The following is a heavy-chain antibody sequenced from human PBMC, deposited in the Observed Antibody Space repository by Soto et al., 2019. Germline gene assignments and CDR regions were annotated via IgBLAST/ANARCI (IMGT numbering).Heavy chain of an antibody. J-gene: IGHJ6*02. CDR2: ISAYNGNT. D-gene: IGHD2-2*02. CDR1: GYTFISYG. CDR3: ARDIVVVKDAIMDYYYGMDV. V-gene: IGHV1-18*01. Sequence: ASVKVSCKASGYTFISYGISWVRQAPGQGLEWMGWISAYNGNTNYAQKLQGRVTMTTDTSTSTAYMELRSLKSDDTAVYYCARDIVVVKDAIMDYYYGMDVWGQGTTVTVSS.